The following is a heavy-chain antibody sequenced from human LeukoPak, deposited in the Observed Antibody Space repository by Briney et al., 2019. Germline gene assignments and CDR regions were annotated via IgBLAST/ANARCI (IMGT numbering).Heavy chain of an antibody. J-gene: IGHJ4*02. CDR1: GGSFSGYY. V-gene: IGHV4-34*01. CDR2: INHSGST. Sequence: PSETLSLTCAVYGGSFSGYYWSWIRQPPGKGLEWIGEINHSGSTNYNPSLKSRVTISVDTSKNQFSLKLNSVTAADTAVYYCARSQAYCSSTSCSEVDYWGQGTLVTVSS. D-gene: IGHD2-2*01. CDR3: ARSQAYCSSTSCSEVDY.